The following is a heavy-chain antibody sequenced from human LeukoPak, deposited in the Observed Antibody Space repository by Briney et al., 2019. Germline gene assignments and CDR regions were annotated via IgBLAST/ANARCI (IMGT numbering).Heavy chain of an antibody. CDR2: INHSGST. D-gene: IGHD3-22*01. CDR1: GGSFSGYY. Sequence: KPSETLSLTCAVYGGSFSGYYWSWIRQPPGKGLEWIGEINHSGSTNYNPSLKSRVTISVDTSKNQFSLKLSSVTAADTAAYYCARVTMIVVVNWFDPWGQGTLVTVSS. CDR3: ARVTMIVVVNWFDP. V-gene: IGHV4-34*01. J-gene: IGHJ5*02.